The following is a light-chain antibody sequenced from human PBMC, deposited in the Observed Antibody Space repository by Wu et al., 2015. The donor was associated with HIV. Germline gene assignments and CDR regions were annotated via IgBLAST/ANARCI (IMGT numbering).Light chain of an antibody. V-gene: IGKV3-11*01. CDR2: DAS. Sequence: EIVLTQSPATLSLSPGERATLSCRASQSVYSYLAWYQQKPGQAPRLLIYDASNRATGIPARFSGSGSGTDFTLTISSLEPEDFAVYYCQQRSNWITFGQGTRLEIK. CDR1: QSVYSY. CDR3: QQRSNWIT. J-gene: IGKJ5*01.